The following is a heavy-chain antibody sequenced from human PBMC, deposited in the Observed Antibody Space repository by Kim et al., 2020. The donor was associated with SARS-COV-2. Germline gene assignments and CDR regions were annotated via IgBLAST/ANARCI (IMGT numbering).Heavy chain of an antibody. CDR2: IWYDGSNK. CDR1: GFTFSSYG. Sequence: GGSLRLSCAASGFTFSSYGMHWVRQAPGKGLEWVAVIWYDGSNKYYADSVKGRFTISRDNSKNTLYLQMNSLRAEDTAVYYCAKDAYGTFGGVIVNLYYYYGMDVWGQGTTVTVSS. D-gene: IGHD3-16*02. J-gene: IGHJ6*02. CDR3: AKDAYGTFGGVIVNLYYYYGMDV. V-gene: IGHV3-33*06.